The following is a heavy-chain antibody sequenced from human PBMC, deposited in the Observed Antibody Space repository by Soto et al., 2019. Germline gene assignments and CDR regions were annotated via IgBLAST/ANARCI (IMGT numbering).Heavy chain of an antibody. V-gene: IGHV3-11*01. CDR3: AREISSSSTFDY. J-gene: IGHJ4*02. Sequence: PVGSLRLSCAASGFTFSDYYMSWIRQAPGKGLEWVSYISSSGSTIYYADSVKGRFTISRDNAKNPLYLQMNSLRAEDTAVYYCAREISSSSTFDYWGQGTLVTVSS. D-gene: IGHD6-6*01. CDR2: ISSSGSTI. CDR1: GFTFSDYY.